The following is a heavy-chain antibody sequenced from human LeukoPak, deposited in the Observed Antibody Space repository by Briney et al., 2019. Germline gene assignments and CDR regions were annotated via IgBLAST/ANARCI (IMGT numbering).Heavy chain of an antibody. CDR2: INPTGDST. V-gene: IGHV1-46*01. D-gene: IGHD4-23*01. Sequence: GASVKVSCKASGGTFSSYYMHWVRQAPGQGLEWVGLINPTGDSTNYAQNFRGRVTMTRDTSTSTVYMDLSSLRSEDTAVYYCAREASGGYFDYWGQGTLVTVSS. CDR1: GGTFSSYY. J-gene: IGHJ4*02. CDR3: AREASGGYFDY.